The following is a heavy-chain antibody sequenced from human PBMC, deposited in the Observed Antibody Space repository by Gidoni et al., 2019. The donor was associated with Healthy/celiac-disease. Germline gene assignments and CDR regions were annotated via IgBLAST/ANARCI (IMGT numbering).Heavy chain of an antibody. CDR3: ARGYPQWYFDY. CDR1: GITFSSYR. V-gene: IGHV3-21*01. CDR2: ISSSSSYI. D-gene: IGHD6-13*01. Sequence: EVQLVESGGGLVQPGGSLGLACAASGITFSSYRMNWGRQAPGKGLELVSSISSSSSYIYYADSVKGRFTISRDNAKNSLYLQMNSLRAEDTAVYYCARGYPQWYFDYWGQGTLVTVSS. J-gene: IGHJ4*02.